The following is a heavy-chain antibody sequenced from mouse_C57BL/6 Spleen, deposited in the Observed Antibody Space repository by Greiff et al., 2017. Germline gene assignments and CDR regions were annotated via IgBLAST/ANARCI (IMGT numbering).Heavy chain of an antibody. V-gene: IGHV10-3*01. CDR2: IRRKSSNYAT. CDR3: VRDNYSNQAWFAY. D-gene: IGHD2-5*01. Sequence: DVHLVESGGGLVQPKGSLKLSCAASGFTFNTYAMHWVRQAPGKGLEWVARIRRKSSNYATYYADSVKDRFTISRDDSQSMLYLQMNNLKTEDTAMYYCVRDNYSNQAWFAYWGQGTLVTVSA. J-gene: IGHJ3*01. CDR1: GFTFNTYA.